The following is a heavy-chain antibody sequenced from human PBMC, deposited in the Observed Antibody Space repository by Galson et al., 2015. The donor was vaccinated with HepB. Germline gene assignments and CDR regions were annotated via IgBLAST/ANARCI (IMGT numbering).Heavy chain of an antibody. Sequence: PALVKPTQTLTLTCTFSGFSLSTSGVGVGWIRQPPGEALEWLALIYWDDDKRYSPSLKSRLTITKDTSKNQVVLTMTNMDPVDTATYYCAHRAYYDFWSGYSRSGDTRKKNWYFDLWGRGTLVTVSS. V-gene: IGHV2-5*02. CDR2: IYWDDDK. CDR1: GFSLSTSGVG. CDR3: AHRAYYDFWSGYSRSGDTRKKNWYFDL. J-gene: IGHJ2*01. D-gene: IGHD3-3*01.